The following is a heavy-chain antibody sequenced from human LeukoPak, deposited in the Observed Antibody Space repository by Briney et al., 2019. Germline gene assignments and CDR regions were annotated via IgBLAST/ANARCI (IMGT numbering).Heavy chain of an antibody. D-gene: IGHD4-17*01. V-gene: IGHV3-33*01. CDR2: IWYDGSNK. Sequence: PGGSLRLSCAAPGFTFSSYGMHWVRQAPGKGLEWVAVIWYDGSNKYYADSVKGRFTISRDNSKNTLYLQMNSLRAEDTAVYYCARDDYGDYGLFDYWGQGTLVTVSS. J-gene: IGHJ4*02. CDR3: ARDDYGDYGLFDY. CDR1: GFTFSSYG.